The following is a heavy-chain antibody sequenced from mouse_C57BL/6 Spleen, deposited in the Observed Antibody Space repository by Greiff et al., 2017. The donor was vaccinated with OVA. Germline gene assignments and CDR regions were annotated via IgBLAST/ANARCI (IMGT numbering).Heavy chain of an antibody. CDR2: ISSGSSTI. CDR3: ARLGDGYYGFFAY. CDR1: GFTFSDYG. V-gene: IGHV5-17*01. D-gene: IGHD2-3*01. J-gene: IGHJ3*01. Sequence: EVKLVESGGGLVKPGGSLKLSCAASGFTFSDYGMHWVRQAPEKGLEWVAYISSGSSTIYYADTVKGRFTISRDNAKNTLFLQMTSLRSEDTAMYYCARLGDGYYGFFAYWGQGTLVTVSA.